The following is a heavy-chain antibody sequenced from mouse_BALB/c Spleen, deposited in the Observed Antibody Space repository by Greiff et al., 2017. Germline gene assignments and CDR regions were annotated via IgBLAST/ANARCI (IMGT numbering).Heavy chain of an antibody. J-gene: IGHJ3*01. Sequence: EVNVVESGGGLVKPGGSLKLSCAASGFAFSSYDMSWVRQTPEKRLEWVAYISSGGGSTYYPDTVKGRFTISRDNAKNTLYLQMSSLKSEDTAMYYCARPLGFAYWGQGTLVTVSA. CDR2: ISSGGGST. D-gene: IGHD4-1*01. CDR1: GFAFSSYD. V-gene: IGHV5-12-1*01. CDR3: ARPLGFAY.